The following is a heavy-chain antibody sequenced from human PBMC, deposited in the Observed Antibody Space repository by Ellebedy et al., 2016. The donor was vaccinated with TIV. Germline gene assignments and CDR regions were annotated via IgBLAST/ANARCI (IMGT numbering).Heavy chain of an antibody. Sequence: GGSLRLSCAASEFTFSDYYMSWIRQAPGKGLEWVAVISYDGSNKYYADSVKGRFTISRDNAKNSLYLQMNSLRAEDTAVYYCARGGLTAASDYWGQGTLVTVSS. J-gene: IGHJ4*02. CDR2: ISYDGSNK. CDR1: EFTFSDYY. V-gene: IGHV3-30-3*01. D-gene: IGHD2-2*01. CDR3: ARGGLTAASDY.